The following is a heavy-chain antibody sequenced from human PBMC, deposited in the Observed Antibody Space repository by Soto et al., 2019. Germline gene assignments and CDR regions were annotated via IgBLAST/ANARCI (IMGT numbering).Heavy chain of an antibody. CDR1: GFTFRSYS. J-gene: IGHJ4*02. V-gene: IGHV3-23*01. Sequence: PGGSLSLSCAVSGFTFRSYSMSWVRQAPGKGLEWVSFNSSSGGSSYYADCAKGRFTISRENSKNILYLHMNSLRAEDTAVYCCAKLSGLLWLGEGADYWGQGTLVTVSS. D-gene: IGHD3-10*01. CDR2: NSSSGGSS. CDR3: AKLSGLLWLGEGADY.